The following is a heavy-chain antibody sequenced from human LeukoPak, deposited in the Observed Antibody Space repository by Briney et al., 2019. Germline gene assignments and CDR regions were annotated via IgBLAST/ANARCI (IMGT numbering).Heavy chain of an antibody. CDR1: GYSFSNYW. J-gene: IGHJ4*02. CDR2: IYPGDYET. D-gene: IGHD2-21*02. CDR3: AIPPGYCGNDCSFDH. Sequence: GESLKISCEGSGYSFSNYWIGWVRQMPGKGLGWMGIIYPGDYETRYSPSFQGLVTISVDKSISTAYLQWSSLKASDIAMYYCAIPPGYCGNDCSFDHWGQGTLVTVSS. V-gene: IGHV5-51*01.